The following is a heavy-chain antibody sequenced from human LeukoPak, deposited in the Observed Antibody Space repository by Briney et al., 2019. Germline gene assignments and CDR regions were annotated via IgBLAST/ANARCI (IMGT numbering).Heavy chain of an antibody. CDR2: ISGSGGST. V-gene: IGHV3-23*01. CDR3: ARDTAMVGGYFDY. D-gene: IGHD5-18*01. J-gene: IGHJ4*02. Sequence: GGSLRLSCAASGFTFSSYAMSWVRQAPGKGLEWVSAISGSGGSTYYADSVKGRFTISRDNSKNTLYLQMNSLRAEDTAVYYCARDTAMVGGYFDYWGQGTLVTVSS. CDR1: GFTFSSYA.